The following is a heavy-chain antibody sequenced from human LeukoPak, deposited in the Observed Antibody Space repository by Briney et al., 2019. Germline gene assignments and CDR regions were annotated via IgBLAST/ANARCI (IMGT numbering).Heavy chain of an antibody. V-gene: IGHV3-30-3*01. CDR1: GFTFSSYA. J-gene: IGHJ4*02. CDR3: ARVGQIDY. CDR2: ISYDGSNK. D-gene: IGHD3-16*01. Sequence: PGRSLRLSCAASGFTFSSYAMHWVRQAPGKGLEWVAVISYDGSNKYYADSVKGRFTISRDNSKNTLYLQMNSLRAEGTAVYYCARVGQIDYWGQGTLVTVSS.